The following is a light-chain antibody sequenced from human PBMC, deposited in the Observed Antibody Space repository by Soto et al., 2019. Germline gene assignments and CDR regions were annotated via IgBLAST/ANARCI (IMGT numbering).Light chain of an antibody. CDR2: DVN. V-gene: IGLV2-11*01. J-gene: IGLJ1*01. CDR3: CSYAGTYPLV. Sequence: QSALTQPRSVSGSPGQSVTISCTGTSSDVGGYNDVSWYQQHPGKAPKLMIFDVNNRPSGVPDRISGSKFGNTASLTISGLQTEDEADYYCCSYAGTYPLVFGSGTKLTVL. CDR1: SSDVGGYND.